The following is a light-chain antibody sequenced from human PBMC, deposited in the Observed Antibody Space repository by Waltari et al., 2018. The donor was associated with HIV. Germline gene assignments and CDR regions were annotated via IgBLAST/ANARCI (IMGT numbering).Light chain of an antibody. V-gene: IGLV3-1*01. CDR3: QAWDKSTVI. CDR1: KLGQKY. Sequence: SYELTQPPSVSVSPGQTANITCSGDKLGQKYAHWYQQKSGQSPVLLIYEDSKRRSGIPELFSGSISGDTATLTISGTQAEDEADYHCQAWDKSTVIFAGGTKLTVL. J-gene: IGLJ2*01. CDR2: EDS.